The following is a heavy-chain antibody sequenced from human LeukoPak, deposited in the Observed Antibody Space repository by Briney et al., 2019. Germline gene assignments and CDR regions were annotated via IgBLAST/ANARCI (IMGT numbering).Heavy chain of an antibody. CDR1: GFTFSSYW. J-gene: IGHJ4*02. CDR2: ISGTGGST. D-gene: IGHD1-26*01. Sequence: GGSLRLSCAASGFTFSSYWMNWVRQAPGRGLEWVSAISGTGGSTYYADSVKGRFTISRDNAKNALYLQMNTLRAEDTAIYSCATRPTVGGTTPTFDHWGQGTLVTVSS. V-gene: IGHV3-23*01. CDR3: ATRPTVGGTTPTFDH.